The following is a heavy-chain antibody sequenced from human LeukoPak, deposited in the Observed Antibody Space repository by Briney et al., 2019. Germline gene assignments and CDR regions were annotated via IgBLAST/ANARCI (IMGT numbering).Heavy chain of an antibody. V-gene: IGHV3-9*01. CDR2: ISWNSGSI. CDR1: GFTFDDYA. J-gene: IGHJ6*02. D-gene: IGHD3-10*01. Sequence: GGSLRLSCAASGFTFDDYAMHWVRQAPGKGLEWVSGISWNSGSIGYADSVKGRFTISRDNAKNSLYLQMNSLRAEDTALYYCAKDIFSGSQGWFGELGYYYYYGMDVWGQGTTVTVSS. CDR3: AKDIFSGSQGWFGELGYYYYYGMDV.